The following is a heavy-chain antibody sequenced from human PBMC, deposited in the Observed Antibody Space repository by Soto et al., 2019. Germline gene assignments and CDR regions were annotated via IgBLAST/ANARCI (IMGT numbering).Heavy chain of an antibody. CDR2: ISGTGGTT. Sequence: EVQLLESGGGLGQPGGSLRLSCAASGFTFSSYAMSWVRQAPGKGLEWVSAISGTGGTTYYADSVKGRFTISRDNSRRTRHLQMNSLRAEDTAIYYCAKFFVETRGSRGWPWSFHFWGQGSLVTVSS. J-gene: IGHJ4*02. D-gene: IGHD6-25*01. V-gene: IGHV3-23*01. CDR1: GFTFSSYA. CDR3: AKFFVETRGSRGWPWSFHF.